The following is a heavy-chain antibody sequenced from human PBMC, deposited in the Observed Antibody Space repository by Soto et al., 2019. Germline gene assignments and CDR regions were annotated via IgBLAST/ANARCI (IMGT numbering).Heavy chain of an antibody. CDR2: ISGSGGST. CDR1: GFTFSSYA. J-gene: IGHJ3*02. D-gene: IGHD3-10*01. CDR3: AKDRGLWFGEFYAFDI. Sequence: PGWSLRLSCAASGFTFSSYAMSWVRQAPGKGLEWVSAISGSGGSTYYADSVKGRFTISRDNSKNTLYLQMNSLRAEDTAVYYCAKDRGLWFGEFYAFDIWGQGTMVTVSS. V-gene: IGHV3-23*01.